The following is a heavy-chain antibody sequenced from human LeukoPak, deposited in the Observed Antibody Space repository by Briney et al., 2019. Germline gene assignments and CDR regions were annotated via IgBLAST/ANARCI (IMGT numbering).Heavy chain of an antibody. CDR3: ARHYGSGTYPLDY. Sequence: ASVKVSCNASGYTFTSYDINWVRQATGQGPEWMGWISAYNGNTNYAQKLQGRVTMTTDTSTTTAYMELRRLRSDDTAVYYCARHYGSGTYPLDYWGQGTLVTVSS. J-gene: IGHJ4*02. CDR1: GYTFTSYD. D-gene: IGHD3-10*01. CDR2: ISAYNGNT. V-gene: IGHV1-18*01.